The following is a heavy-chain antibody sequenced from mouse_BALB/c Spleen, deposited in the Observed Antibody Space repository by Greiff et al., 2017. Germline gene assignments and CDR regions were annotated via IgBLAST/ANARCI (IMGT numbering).Heavy chain of an antibody. J-gene: IGHJ4*01. V-gene: IGHV14-4*02. CDR2: IDPENGDT. Sequence: EVQLQQSGAELVRSGASVKLSCTASGFNIKDYYMHWVKQRPEQGLEWIGWIDPENGDTEYAPKFQGKATMTADTSSNTAYLQLSSLTSEDTAVYYCHRGEAYAMDYWGQGTSVTVSS. CDR3: HRGEAYAMDY. CDR1: GFNIKDYY.